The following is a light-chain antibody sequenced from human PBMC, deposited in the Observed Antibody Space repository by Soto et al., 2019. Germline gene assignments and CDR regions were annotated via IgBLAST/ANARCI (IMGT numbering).Light chain of an antibody. CDR3: QSDDSSLSGYVV. CDR2: VNS. CDR1: SSNIGAGYD. Sequence: QSVLTQPPSVSGAPGQRVTISCTGSSSNIGAGYDVHWYQQLPGTAPKLLIYVNSNRPSGVPDRFSGSESGTSASLASSGLQAYHEADYYGQSDDSSLSGYVVFGGGTEVTVL. V-gene: IGLV1-40*01. J-gene: IGLJ2*01.